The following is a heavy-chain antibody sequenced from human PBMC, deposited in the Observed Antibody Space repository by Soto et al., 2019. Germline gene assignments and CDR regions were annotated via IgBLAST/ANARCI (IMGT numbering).Heavy chain of an antibody. V-gene: IGHV5-10-1*01. J-gene: IGHJ6*02. CDR2: IDPSDSYT. D-gene: IGHD6-6*01. CDR3: ASYSRSPGNYYGMDV. CDR1: GYSFTSYW. Sequence: PGESLKISCKGSGYSFTSYWISWVRQMPGKGLEWMGRIDPSDSYTNYSPSFQGHVTISADKSISTAYLQWSSLKASDTAMYYCASYSRSPGNYYGMDVWGQGTTVTVSS.